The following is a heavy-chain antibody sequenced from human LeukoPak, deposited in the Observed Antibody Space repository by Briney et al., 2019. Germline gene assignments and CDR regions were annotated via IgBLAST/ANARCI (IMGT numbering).Heavy chain of an antibody. CDR1: GGSITGYY. Sequence: PSETLSLTCSVSGGSITGYYWSWIRQPPGKGLEWIGYVYYSGSTNYNPSLKSRVTMSVNTSKKQFSLRLSSVTAADTAVYFCARAEAVPYSYFDYWGQGTLGTVSS. D-gene: IGHD6-19*01. CDR2: VYYSGST. V-gene: IGHV4-59*01. CDR3: ARAEAVPYSYFDY. J-gene: IGHJ4*02.